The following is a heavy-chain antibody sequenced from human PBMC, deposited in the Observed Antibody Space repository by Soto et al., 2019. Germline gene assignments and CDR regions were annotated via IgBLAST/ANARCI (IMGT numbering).Heavy chain of an antibody. Sequence: QVLLVQSGAEMKKPGSSVKVSCKASGGTFSTSSINWVRQAPGQRPEWMGNILPIFGTADYAQKFQGRVTKNAVQSTNTTYRERLRRLYEDIAVYLWACGHEYGGRSGAFGIWRKGRVVTV. V-gene: IGHV1-69*15. J-gene: IGHJ3*02. CDR1: GGTFSTSS. CDR2: ILPIFGTA. CDR3: ACGHEYGGRSGAFGI. D-gene: IGHD2-15*01.